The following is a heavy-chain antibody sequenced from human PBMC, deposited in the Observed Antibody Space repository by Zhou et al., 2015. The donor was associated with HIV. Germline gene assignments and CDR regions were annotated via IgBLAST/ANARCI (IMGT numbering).Heavy chain of an antibody. V-gene: IGHV1-69*01. CDR2: IIPIFGTA. J-gene: IGHJ5*02. Sequence: QVQLVQSGAEVKKPGSSVKVSCKASGGTFSSYAISWVRQAPGQGLEWMGGIIPIFGTANYAQKFQGRVTITADESTSTAYMELSSLRSEDTAVYYCASGRGEFPCSSTSCWFDPWGQGTLVTVSS. CDR1: GGTFSSYA. CDR3: ASGRGEFPCSSTSCWFDP. D-gene: IGHD2-2*01.